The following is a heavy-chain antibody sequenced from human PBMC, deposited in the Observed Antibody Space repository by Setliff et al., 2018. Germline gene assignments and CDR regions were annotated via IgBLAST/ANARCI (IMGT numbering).Heavy chain of an antibody. CDR3: MRQDFYGSGSPSKGNAMDV. V-gene: IGHV5-51*01. CDR1: GYSFTSYW. D-gene: IGHD3-10*01. J-gene: IGHJ6*02. Sequence: PGESLKISCKGSGYSFTSYWIGWVRQMPGKGLEWMGIIYPGDSDTRHSPSFPGHVTISADKSINTAYLQWSSLKASDSAIYYCMRQDFYGSGSPSKGNAMDVWGQGTTVTVSS. CDR2: IYPGDSDT.